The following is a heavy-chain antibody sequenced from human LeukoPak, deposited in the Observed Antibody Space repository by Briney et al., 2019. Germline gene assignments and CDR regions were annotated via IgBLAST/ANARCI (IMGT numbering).Heavy chain of an antibody. CDR1: GFTFSNHA. V-gene: IGHV3-23*01. CDR2: ISGSGGST. Sequence: GGSLRLSCAASGFTFSNHAMGWVRQAPGKGLEWVSAISGSGGSTYYADSVRGRFTISRDNSKNTLYLQMNRLRAEDTALYYCAKDRAPYCSSSSCYGNFDYWGQGTLVTVSS. D-gene: IGHD2-2*01. CDR3: AKDRAPYCSSSSCYGNFDY. J-gene: IGHJ4*02.